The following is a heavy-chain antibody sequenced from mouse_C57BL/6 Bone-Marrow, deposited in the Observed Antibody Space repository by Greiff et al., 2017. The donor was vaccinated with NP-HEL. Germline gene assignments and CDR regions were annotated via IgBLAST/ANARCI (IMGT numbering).Heavy chain of an antibody. CDR3: ARPGSSDY. V-gene: IGHV1-50*01. Sequence: QVQLQQSGAELVKPGASVKLSCKASGYTFTSYWMQWVKQRPGQGLEWIGEIDPSDSYTNYNQKFKGKATLTVDTSSSTAYMQLSSLTSEDSAVYYCARPGSSDYWGQGTTLTVSS. CDR2: IDPSDSYT. J-gene: IGHJ2*01. D-gene: IGHD1-1*01. CDR1: GYTFTSYW.